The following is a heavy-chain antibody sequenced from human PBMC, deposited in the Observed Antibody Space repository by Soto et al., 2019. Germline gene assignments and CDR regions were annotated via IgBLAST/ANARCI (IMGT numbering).Heavy chain of an antibody. CDR3: ARESHDILTGPPWVWYFDL. J-gene: IGHJ2*01. Sequence: QVQLQQWGAGPLRPLETLSLTCGVSGGSFSGYYWXXXRQSPGKGLEWIGEINDRGSINYNPSLKSRVSISVHTSKNHYSLNLRSVTAADTAVYYCARESHDILTGPPWVWYFDLWGRGTLVTVSS. V-gene: IGHV4-34*01. CDR2: INDRGSI. CDR1: GGSFSGYY. D-gene: IGHD3-9*01.